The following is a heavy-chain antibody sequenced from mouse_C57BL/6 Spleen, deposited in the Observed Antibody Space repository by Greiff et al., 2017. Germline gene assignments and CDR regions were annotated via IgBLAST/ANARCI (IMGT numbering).Heavy chain of an antibody. CDR2: INPSNGGT. Sequence: QVQLQQPGTELVKPGASVKLSCKASGYTFTSYWMHWVKQRPGQGLEWIGNINPSNGGTNYNEKFKSKATLTVDKSSSTAYMQLSSLTAEDSAVYYCARWNPLWGYAMDYWGQGTSVTVSS. J-gene: IGHJ4*01. D-gene: IGHD1-1*02. CDR1: GYTFTSYW. CDR3: ARWNPLWGYAMDY. V-gene: IGHV1-53*01.